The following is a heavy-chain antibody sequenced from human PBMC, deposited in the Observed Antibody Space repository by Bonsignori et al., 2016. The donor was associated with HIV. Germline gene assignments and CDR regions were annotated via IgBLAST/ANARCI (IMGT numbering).Heavy chain of an antibody. Sequence: GGSLRLSCVASGFTFSNYWMTWVRQAPGKGLEWVANIKQDGSETHYVDSVKGRFTISRDNAENSLYLQMDSLRAEDTAVYYCASRLNDPRPWFDPWGQGTLVTVSS. CDR2: IKQDGSET. CDR3: ASRLNDPRPWFDP. V-gene: IGHV3-7*01. CDR1: GFTFSNYW. J-gene: IGHJ5*02.